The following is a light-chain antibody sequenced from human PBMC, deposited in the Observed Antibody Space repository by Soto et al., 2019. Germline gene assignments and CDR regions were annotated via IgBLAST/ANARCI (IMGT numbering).Light chain of an antibody. J-gene: IGLJ1*01. CDR3: CSSPPESTYV. V-gene: IGLV2-23*01. CDR1: RIAVGAYNS. Sequence: HSDFALPPCLSGSPGQTIIISCTVTRIAVGAYNSVSWYQQHPHRAPHVIIYKGTQRPSGVSNRFSGSTSGNAASLTISALQADDEADYFCCSSPPESTYVSVTGTTDIDL. CDR2: KGT.